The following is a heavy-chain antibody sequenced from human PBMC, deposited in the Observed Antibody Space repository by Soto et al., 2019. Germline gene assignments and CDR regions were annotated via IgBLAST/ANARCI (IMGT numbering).Heavy chain of an antibody. CDR2: IYPGDSDT. CDR3: ARRNSVDTAIGFGYGMDV. CDR1: GYSFTSYW. Sequence: GESLKISCKGSGYSFTSYWIGWVRQMPGNGLEWMGIIYPGDSDTRYSPSFQGQVTISADKSISTAYLQWSSLKASDTAMYYCARRNSVDTAIGFGYGMDVWGQGTTVTVSS. D-gene: IGHD5-18*01. J-gene: IGHJ6*02. V-gene: IGHV5-51*01.